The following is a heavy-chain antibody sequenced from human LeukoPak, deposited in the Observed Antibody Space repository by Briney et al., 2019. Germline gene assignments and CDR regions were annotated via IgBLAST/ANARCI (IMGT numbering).Heavy chain of an antibody. D-gene: IGHD1-20*01. Sequence: SETLSLTCTVSGGSISSYYWSWIRQPPGKGLEWIGYIYYSGSTNYNPSLKSRVTISADTSKNQFSLKLSSVTAADTAVYYCARLRYNWNFDYWGQGTLVTVSS. CDR2: IYYSGST. CDR3: ARLRYNWNFDY. J-gene: IGHJ4*02. CDR1: GGSISSYY. V-gene: IGHV4-59*08.